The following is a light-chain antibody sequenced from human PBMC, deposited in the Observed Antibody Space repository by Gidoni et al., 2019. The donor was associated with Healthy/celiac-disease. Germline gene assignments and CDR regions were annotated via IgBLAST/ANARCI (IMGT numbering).Light chain of an antibody. CDR3: QQYNSYSYT. J-gene: IGKJ2*01. CDR1: QSISSW. CDR2: DAS. Sequence: DIQMTQSPSTLSASVGDRVTITCRASQSISSWWAWYQQKPGKAPKLLIYDASSLESGVPSRFSGSGSGTEFTLTISSLQPDDVATYYCQQYNSYSYTFGQGTKLEIK. V-gene: IGKV1-5*01.